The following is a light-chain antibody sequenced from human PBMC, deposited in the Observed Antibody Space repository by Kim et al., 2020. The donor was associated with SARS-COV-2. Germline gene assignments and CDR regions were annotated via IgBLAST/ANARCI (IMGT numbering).Light chain of an antibody. CDR1: ILRSYY. V-gene: IGLV3-19*01. CDR3: NSRDSSGNLYV. J-gene: IGLJ1*01. CDR2: GKN. Sequence: SSELTQDPAVSVALGQTVRITCQGDILRSYYASWYQQKPGQAPVLVIYGKNNRPSGIPDRFSGSSSGNTASLTITGAQAEDEADYYCNSRDSSGNLYVFG.